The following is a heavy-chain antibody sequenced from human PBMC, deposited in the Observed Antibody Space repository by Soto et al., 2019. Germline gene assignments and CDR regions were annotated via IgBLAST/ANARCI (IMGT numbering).Heavy chain of an antibody. CDR1: GGTFSSYT. D-gene: IGHD5-12*01. V-gene: IGHV1-69*02. CDR3: ARGLRSGYDLFDY. Sequence: SVKVSCKASGGTFSSYTISWVRQAPGQGLEWMGRIIPILGIANYAQKFQGRVTITADKSTSTAYMELSGLRSEDTAVYYCARGLRSGYDLFDYWGQGTLVTVSS. CDR2: IIPILGIA. J-gene: IGHJ4*02.